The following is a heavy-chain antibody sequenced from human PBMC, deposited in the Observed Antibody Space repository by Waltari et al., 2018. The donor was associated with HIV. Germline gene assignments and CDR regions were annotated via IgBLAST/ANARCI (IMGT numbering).Heavy chain of an antibody. CDR1: GFSCKNYW. Sequence: EAQLVESGGGLVQPGGSLRLSCAASGFSCKNYWMHWVRQVPGRGPGWVANMNRDGGVERDAESLECRVTIARDNALNSLDLGINDLRADDTALYYCVNWRGGFWGQGTLVTVSS. J-gene: IGHJ4*02. CDR3: VNWRGGF. V-gene: IGHV3-7*01. CDR2: MNRDGGVE. D-gene: IGHD2-15*01.